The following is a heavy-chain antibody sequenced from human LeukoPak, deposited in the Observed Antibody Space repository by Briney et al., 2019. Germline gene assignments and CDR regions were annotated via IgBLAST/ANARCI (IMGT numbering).Heavy chain of an antibody. CDR2: IRSKASGATI. Sequence: GGSLRLSCIGSGFTPTDYGMSWVRRAPGKGLEWVGCIRSKASGATIEYAASVKGRFSIARDDSKNIAYLQMNSLKTEDTAVYYCTRDAYSTGWNSDYWGQGALVTVSS. CDR1: GFTPTDYG. V-gene: IGHV3-49*04. J-gene: IGHJ4*02. CDR3: TRDAYSTGWNSDY. D-gene: IGHD6-19*01.